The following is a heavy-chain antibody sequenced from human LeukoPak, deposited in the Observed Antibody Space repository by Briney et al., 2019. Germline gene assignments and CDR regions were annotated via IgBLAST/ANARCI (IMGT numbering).Heavy chain of an antibody. J-gene: IGHJ3*02. D-gene: IGHD3-16*01. Sequence: GGSLRLSCAASGFTFSSYDMHWVRQATGKGLEWVSAIGTAGDTYYPGSVKGRFTISRENAKNSLYLQMNSLRAGDTAVYYCARGGLSRDAFDIWGQGTMVTVSS. CDR1: GFTFSSYD. V-gene: IGHV3-13*01. CDR3: ARGGLSRDAFDI. CDR2: IGTAGDT.